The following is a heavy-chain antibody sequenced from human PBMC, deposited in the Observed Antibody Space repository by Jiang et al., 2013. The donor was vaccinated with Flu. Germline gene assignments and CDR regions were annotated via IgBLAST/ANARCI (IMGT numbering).Heavy chain of an antibody. D-gene: IGHD6-13*01. CDR3: AREVAASSSWFSVGWFDP. CDR1: GGSIRGYY. V-gene: IGHV4-4*07. CDR2: FDSSGST. J-gene: IGHJ5*02. Sequence: LLKPSETLSLTCTVSGGSIRGYYWSWIRQPAEKGLEWIGRFDSSGSTNYNPSLKSRVTMSVDTSKNQFSXKLSSVTAADTAVYYCAREVAASSSWFSVGWFDPGAREPWSPSPQ.